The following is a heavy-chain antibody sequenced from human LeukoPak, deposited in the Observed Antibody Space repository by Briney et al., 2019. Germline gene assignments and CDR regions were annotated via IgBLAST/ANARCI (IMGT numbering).Heavy chain of an antibody. D-gene: IGHD6-13*01. CDR3: ARAHSSGYRHCGY. Sequence: SETLSLTCAVYGGTFSDYYWTWIRQPPGKGLEWIGEINHSGSTNYNPSLKSRVTISVDTSKNQFSLNLTSVTAADTAVYYCARAHSSGYRHCGYWGQGTLVTVSS. J-gene: IGHJ4*02. V-gene: IGHV4-34*01. CDR2: INHSGST. CDR1: GGTFSDYY.